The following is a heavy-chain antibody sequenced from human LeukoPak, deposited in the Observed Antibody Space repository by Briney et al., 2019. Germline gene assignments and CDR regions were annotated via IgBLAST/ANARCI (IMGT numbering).Heavy chain of an antibody. Sequence: GGSLRLSCTVSGFTVSSNSMSWVRQALGKGLEWVSFIYSDNTHYSDSVKGRFTISRDNSKNTLYLQMNSLRAEDTAVYYCARRAGAYSHPYDYWGQGTLVTVSS. CDR3: ARRAGAYSHPYDY. D-gene: IGHD4/OR15-4a*01. J-gene: IGHJ4*02. CDR1: GFTVSSNS. V-gene: IGHV3-53*01. CDR2: IYSDNT.